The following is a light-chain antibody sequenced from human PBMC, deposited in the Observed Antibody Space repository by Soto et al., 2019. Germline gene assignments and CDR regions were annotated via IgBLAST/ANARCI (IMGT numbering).Light chain of an antibody. CDR1: RSNIGCNT. CDR3: AVWDDSLNGWV. Sequence: QSVLTQPPSASGTPGQRVTISCSGSRSNIGCNTVNWYQQLPGTAPKLLIYSNNQRPSGVPDRFSGSKSGTSASLAISGLQSEDEAEYYCAVWDDSLNGWVFGGGTKVTVL. CDR2: SNN. V-gene: IGLV1-44*01. J-gene: IGLJ3*02.